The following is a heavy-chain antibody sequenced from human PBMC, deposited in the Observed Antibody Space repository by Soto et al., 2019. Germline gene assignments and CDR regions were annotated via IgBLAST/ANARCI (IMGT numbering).Heavy chain of an antibody. V-gene: IGHV1-69*12. CDR3: ARVAPLVSRYLEYGMDV. CDR1: GGTFSSYA. Sequence: QVQLVQSGAEVKKPGSSVKVSCKASGGTFSSYAISWVRQAPGQGLEWMGGIIPIFGTANYAQKFQGRVTITADESTSTAYMELSSLRPEDTAVYYCARVAPLVSRYLEYGMDVWGQGTTVTVSS. D-gene: IGHD3-3*01. J-gene: IGHJ6*02. CDR2: IIPIFGTA.